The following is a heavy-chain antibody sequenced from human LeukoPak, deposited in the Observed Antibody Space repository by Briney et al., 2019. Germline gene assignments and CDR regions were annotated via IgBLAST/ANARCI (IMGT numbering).Heavy chain of an antibody. CDR1: GFTFNNYA. D-gene: IGHD2-21*02. J-gene: IGHJ4*02. CDR2: ISGGGGIS. V-gene: IGHV3-23*01. Sequence: PGGSLRLSCAASGFTFNNYAMGWVRQAPGKGLEWVSVISGGGGISYYADSVEGRFTISRDNSKNTLYLQMNSLRAEDTAVYYCANGGDCAEPPGSCYWGQGTLVTVSS. CDR3: ANGGDCAEPPGSCY.